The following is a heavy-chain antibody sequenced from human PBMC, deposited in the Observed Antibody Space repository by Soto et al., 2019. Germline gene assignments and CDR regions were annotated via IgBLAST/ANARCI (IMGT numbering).Heavy chain of an antibody. CDR3: AEKVYYDFWSGPSYYYYGMDV. CDR2: IIPIFGTA. J-gene: IGHJ6*02. Sequence: ASVKVSCKASGGTFSSYAISWVRQAPGQGLEWMGGIIPIFGTANYAQKFQGRVTITADESTSTAYMELSSLRSEDTAVYYCAEKVYYDFWSGPSYYYYGMDVWGQGTTVTVSS. V-gene: IGHV1-69*13. CDR1: GGTFSSYA. D-gene: IGHD3-3*01.